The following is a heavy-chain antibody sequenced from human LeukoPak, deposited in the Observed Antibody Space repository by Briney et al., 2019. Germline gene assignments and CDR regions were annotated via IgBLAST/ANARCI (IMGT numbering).Heavy chain of an antibody. Sequence: GGSLRLSCAASGFTFDDYAMPWVRQAPGKGLEWVSGISWNSGSIGYADSVKGRFTISRDNAKNSLYLQMNSLRAEDTAVYYCARGRGQHIVVVTAILYAFDIWGQGTMVTVSS. D-gene: IGHD2-21*02. J-gene: IGHJ3*02. CDR2: ISWNSGSI. V-gene: IGHV3-9*01. CDR1: GFTFDDYA. CDR3: ARGRGQHIVVVTAILYAFDI.